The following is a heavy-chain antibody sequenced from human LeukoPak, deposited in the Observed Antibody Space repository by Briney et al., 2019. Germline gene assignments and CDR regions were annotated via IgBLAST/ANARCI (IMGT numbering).Heavy chain of an antibody. CDR1: GGSFSGYY. D-gene: IGHD6-19*01. CDR2: INHSGST. V-gene: IGHV4-34*01. Sequence: SETLSLTCAVYGGSFSGYYWSWLRQPPGKGLEWIGEINHSGSTNYNPSLKSRVTISVDTSKNQFSLKLSSVTAADTAVYYCARGRYSSGWYAGHDAFDIWGQGTMVTVSS. J-gene: IGHJ3*02. CDR3: ARGRYSSGWYAGHDAFDI.